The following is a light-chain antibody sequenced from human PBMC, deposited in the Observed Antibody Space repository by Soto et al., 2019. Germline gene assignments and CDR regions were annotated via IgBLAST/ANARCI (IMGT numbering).Light chain of an antibody. CDR2: GAS. J-gene: IGKJ3*01. CDR3: QHYNDRPLT. V-gene: IGKV3-15*01. Sequence: EIVMTQSPATLSVSPGERATLSCRASQSISNNLAWYQQKPGQAPRLLIYGASTRATGIPARFSGSGSGTEFTLTISSLQSEDFAVYSCQHYNDRPLTFGDGTKVDIK. CDR1: QSISNN.